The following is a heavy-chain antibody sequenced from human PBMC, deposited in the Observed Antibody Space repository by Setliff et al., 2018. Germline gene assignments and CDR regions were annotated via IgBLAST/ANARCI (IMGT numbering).Heavy chain of an antibody. Sequence: ASVKGSCKASGYTFTNFGVSWLRLAPGQGLEWMGWISGHNGKKIIAQKFQSRVAMTTDTGSETAYMELRNLRSDDSAIYYCAKEPAISLTEAIRRTYYDYALDVWGQGTTVTVSS. V-gene: IGHV1-18*01. CDR3: AKEPAISLTEAIRRTYYDYALDV. CDR2: ISGHNGKK. D-gene: IGHD5-12*01. J-gene: IGHJ6*02. CDR1: GYTFTNFG.